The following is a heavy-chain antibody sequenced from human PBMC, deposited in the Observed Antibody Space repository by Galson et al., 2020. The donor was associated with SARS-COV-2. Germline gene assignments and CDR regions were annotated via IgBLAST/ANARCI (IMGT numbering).Heavy chain of an antibody. CDR3: ARVAYYYDSSGPIPEEPSHWFDP. CDR1: GGSISSYY. D-gene: IGHD3-22*01. Sequence: SETLSLTCTVSGGSISSYYWSWIRQPPGKGLEWIGYIYYSGSTNYNPSLKSRVTISVDTSKNQFSLKLSSVTAADTAVYYCARVAYYYDSSGPIPEEPSHWFDPWGQGTLVTVSS. CDR2: IYYSGST. J-gene: IGHJ5*02. V-gene: IGHV4-59*13.